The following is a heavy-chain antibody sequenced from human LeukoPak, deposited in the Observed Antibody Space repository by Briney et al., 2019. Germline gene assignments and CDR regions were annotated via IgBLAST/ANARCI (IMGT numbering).Heavy chain of an antibody. V-gene: IGHV4-34*01. D-gene: IGHD4-4*01. CDR1: GGSFSGYY. CDR3: ARRPYSNYRTYYFDY. CDR2: INHSGST. J-gene: IGHJ4*02. Sequence: PSETLSLTSAVYGGSFSGYYWSWIRQPPGKGLEWIGEINHSGSTNYNPSLKSRVTISVDTSKNQFSLKLSSVTAADTAVYYCARRPYSNYRTYYFDYWGQGTLVTVSS.